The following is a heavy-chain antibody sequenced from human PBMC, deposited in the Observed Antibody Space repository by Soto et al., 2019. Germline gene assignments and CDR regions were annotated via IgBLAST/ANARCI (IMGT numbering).Heavy chain of an antibody. CDR2: ISAGGDMT. Sequence: DVQLLESGGHWVQPGGSLRLSCSASGFTLSSYAMSWVRQAPWKGLEWVSSISAGGDMTYNSDSVRGRFTISRDNSNNALFLQMHNLRIEDTALYYCARGDRGGSGSPASYYYSGWDVWGQGATVIVS. D-gene: IGHD3-10*01. J-gene: IGHJ6*02. CDR3: ARGDRGGSGSPASYYYSGWDV. V-gene: IGHV3-23*01. CDR1: GFTLSSYA.